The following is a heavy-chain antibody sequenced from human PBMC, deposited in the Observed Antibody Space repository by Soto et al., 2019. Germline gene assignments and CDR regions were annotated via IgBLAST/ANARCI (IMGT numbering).Heavy chain of an antibody. V-gene: IGHV1-24*01. D-gene: IGHD5-12*01. CDR1: GHTLTEFS. CDR2: FDPDDGET. J-gene: IGHJ4*02. Sequence: QVQLVQSGAEVKKPGASVKVSCKVSGHTLTEFSIHWVRQAPGKGLEGMGGFDPDDGETIYAQKFQGSITMSEDKSTVSAYMELSSLRSEDTVVYSCAGGGTRWLRPPFDYLGEGTLVTVSS. CDR3: AGGGTRWLRPPFDY.